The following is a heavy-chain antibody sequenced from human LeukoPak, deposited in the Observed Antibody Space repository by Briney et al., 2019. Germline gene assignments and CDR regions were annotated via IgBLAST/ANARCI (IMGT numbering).Heavy chain of an antibody. D-gene: IGHD3-10*01. Sequence: GGSLRLSCAASGFTFSGWSVNWVRQAPGKGLEWVSYISSTGSTIFYADSVKGRFTISRDNAKNSLYLQMNSLRAEDTAVYYCARGSGWFDPWGQGTLVTVSS. CDR2: ISSTGSTI. CDR1: GFTFSGWS. CDR3: ARGSGWFDP. V-gene: IGHV3-48*01. J-gene: IGHJ5*02.